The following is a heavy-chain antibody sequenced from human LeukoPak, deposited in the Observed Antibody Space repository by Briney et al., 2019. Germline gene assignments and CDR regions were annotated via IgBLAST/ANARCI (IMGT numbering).Heavy chain of an antibody. J-gene: IGHJ4*02. CDR2: IYYSGST. Sequence: SETLSLTCTVSGGSISSYYWSWIRQPPGKGLEWIGYIYYSGSTNYNPSLKSRVTISVDTSKNQFSLKLSSVTAEDTAVYYCAVDYVDTAMVIPYWGQGTLVTVSS. V-gene: IGHV4-59*01. D-gene: IGHD5-18*01. CDR3: AVDYVDTAMVIPY. CDR1: GGSISSYY.